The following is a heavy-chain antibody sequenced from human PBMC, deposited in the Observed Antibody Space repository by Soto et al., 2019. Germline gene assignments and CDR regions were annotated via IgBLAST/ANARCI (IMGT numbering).Heavy chain of an antibody. CDR2: INPDNGDT. D-gene: IGHD2-21*02. CDR1: GYTFTMYG. J-gene: IGHJ6*02. V-gene: IGHV1-18*01. CDR3: ARDEYGGDAGYAMDV. Sequence: QVQLVQSGAEVKKPGASVKVSCKASGYTFTMYGFSWVRQAPGQGLEWMGWINPDNGDTNYAQKFQGRVAMITDTSTSTAYMALRSLRSADTAVYYCARDEYGGDAGYAMDVWGQGTTVTVSS.